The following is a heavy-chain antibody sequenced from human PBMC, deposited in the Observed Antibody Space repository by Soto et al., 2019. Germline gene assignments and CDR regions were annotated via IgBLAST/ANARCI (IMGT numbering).Heavy chain of an antibody. CDR3: ARLRDGQQGYGMDV. CDR1: GYIFTCYW. J-gene: IGHJ6*02. Sequence: PGESLKISCKCSGYIFTCYWISWVRQMPGKGLEWRGRIDPSDSYTNYSQSFQGHVTISADKSISTAYLQWSSLKASDTAMYYCARLRDGQQGYGMDVWGQGTTVTVSS. CDR2: IDPSDSYT. D-gene: IGHD6-13*01. V-gene: IGHV5-10-1*01.